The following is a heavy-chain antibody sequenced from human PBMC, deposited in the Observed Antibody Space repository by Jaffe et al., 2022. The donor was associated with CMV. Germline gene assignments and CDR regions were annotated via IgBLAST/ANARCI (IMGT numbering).Heavy chain of an antibody. CDR3: ARTVEMATVDLLGY. CDR1: GYTFTAYY. CDR2: INPNSGGT. D-gene: IGHD4-4*01. J-gene: IGHJ4*02. V-gene: IGHV1-2*02. Sequence: QVQLVQSGAELKKPGASVKVSCRASGYTFTAYYMHWVRQAPGQGLEWMGWINPNSGGTHYAQKFQDRVTMTRDTSATTAYLDLSSLTSDDTAVYYCARTVEMATVDLLGYWGQGTLVTVSS.